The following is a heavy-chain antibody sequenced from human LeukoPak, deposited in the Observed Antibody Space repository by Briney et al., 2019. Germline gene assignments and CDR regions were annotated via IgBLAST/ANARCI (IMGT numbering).Heavy chain of an antibody. J-gene: IGHJ4*02. Sequence: PGGSLRLSCAASGFTFSSYGMSWVRQAPGKGLEWVSTISGSAYNTYYADSVKGRFTISRDNSANTLYLQMNRLRAEETALYYCAKHSGSYFIYYVDSWGQGTLVTVSS. D-gene: IGHD1-26*01. CDR1: GFTFSSYG. V-gene: IGHV3-23*01. CDR3: AKHSGSYFIYYVDS. CDR2: ISGSAYNT.